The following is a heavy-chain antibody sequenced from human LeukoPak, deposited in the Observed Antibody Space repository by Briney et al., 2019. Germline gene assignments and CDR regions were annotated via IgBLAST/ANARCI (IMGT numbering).Heavy chain of an antibody. D-gene: IGHD4-23*01. CDR3: ARDRSESGGWDYYFDY. V-gene: IGHV3-21*04. CDR2: ISSSSSYI. Sequence: KPGGSPRLSCAASGFTFSSYSMNWVRQAPGKGLEWVSSISSSSSYIYYADSVKGRFTISRDNAKNTLYLQMNSLRAEDTAVYYCARDRSESGGWDYYFDYWGQGTLVTVSS. CDR1: GFTFSSYS. J-gene: IGHJ4*02.